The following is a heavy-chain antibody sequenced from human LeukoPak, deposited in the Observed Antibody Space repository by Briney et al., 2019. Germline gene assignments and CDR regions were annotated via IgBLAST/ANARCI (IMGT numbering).Heavy chain of an antibody. CDR3: ARAFVYRPMGSSGYYYYFDY. CDR1: GFTFSSYW. J-gene: IGHJ4*02. V-gene: IGHV3-7*01. CDR2: IKQDGSEK. Sequence: GGSLRLSCAASGFTFSSYWMSWVRQAPGKGLEWVANIKQDGSEKYYVDSVKGRFTISRDNAKNSLYLQMNSLRAEDTAVYYCARAFVYRPMGSSGYYYYFDYWGQGTLVTVSS. D-gene: IGHD3-22*01.